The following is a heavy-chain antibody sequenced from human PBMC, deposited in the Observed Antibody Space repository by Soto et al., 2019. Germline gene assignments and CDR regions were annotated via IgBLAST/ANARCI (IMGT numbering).Heavy chain of an antibody. D-gene: IGHD6-19*01. J-gene: IGHJ5*02. Sequence: ASVKVSCKASGYTFTSYGISWVRQAPGQGLEWMGWISAYNGNTNYAQKLQGRVTMTTDTSTSTAYMELRSLRSDDTAVYYCAREVWGSSGWSNWFDLWGQGTLVTVSS. CDR1: GYTFTSYG. V-gene: IGHV1-18*01. CDR2: ISAYNGNT. CDR3: AREVWGSSGWSNWFDL.